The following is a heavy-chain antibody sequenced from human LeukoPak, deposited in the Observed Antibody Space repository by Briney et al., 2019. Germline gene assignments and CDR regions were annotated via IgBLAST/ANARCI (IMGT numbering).Heavy chain of an antibody. CDR1: GFTVSSNY. J-gene: IGHJ1*01. CDR2: IYSGGST. D-gene: IGHD3-3*01. CDR3: ASANDFWTVGGYFQH. V-gene: IGHV3-66*02. Sequence: GGSLRLSCAASGFTVSSNYMSWVRQAPGKGLEWVSVIYSGGSTYYADSVKSRFTISRDNSKNTLYLQMNSLRAEDTAVYYCASANDFWTVGGYFQHWGQGTLVTVSS.